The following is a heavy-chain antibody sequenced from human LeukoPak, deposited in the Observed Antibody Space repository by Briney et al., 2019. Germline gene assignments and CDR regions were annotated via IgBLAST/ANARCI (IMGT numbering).Heavy chain of an antibody. D-gene: IGHD2-2*01. V-gene: IGHV1-2*02. Sequence: ASVKVSCKASGYTFTGYYMHWMRQAPGQRLEWMGWINPNIGDTNYAQKFRGRVTMTRDTSISTAYMELSRLRSDDTAVYYCARDRIVVVPAAMRGYYYYGMDVWGQGTTVTVSS. CDR3: ARDRIVVVPAAMRGYYYYGMDV. CDR1: GYTFTGYY. CDR2: INPNIGDT. J-gene: IGHJ6*02.